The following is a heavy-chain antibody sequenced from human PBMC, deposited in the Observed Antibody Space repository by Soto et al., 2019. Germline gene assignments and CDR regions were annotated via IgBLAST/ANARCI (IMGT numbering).Heavy chain of an antibody. CDR3: ARHCRRSTSCYYYYGTDV. Sequence: GESLKISCKGSGYSFTSYWIGWVRQMPGKGLEWMGIIYPGDSDTRYSPSFQGQVTISADKSISTAYLQWSSLKASDTAMYYCARHCRRSTSCYYYYGTDVWGQGTTVTVSS. V-gene: IGHV5-51*01. CDR2: IYPGDSDT. J-gene: IGHJ6*02. D-gene: IGHD2-2*01. CDR1: GYSFTSYW.